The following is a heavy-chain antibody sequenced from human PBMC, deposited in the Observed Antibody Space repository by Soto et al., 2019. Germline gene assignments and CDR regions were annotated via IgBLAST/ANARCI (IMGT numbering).Heavy chain of an antibody. CDR1: GGSFSGYY. J-gene: IGHJ6*02. Sequence: SETLSLTCAVYGGSFSGYYWSWIRQPPGKGLEWIGEINHSGSTNYNPSLKSRVTISVDTSKNQFSLKLSSVTAADTAVYYCARGRPAIWYDFWSGYSYYGMDVWGQGTTVT. CDR2: INHSGST. V-gene: IGHV4-34*01. CDR3: ARGRPAIWYDFWSGYSYYGMDV. D-gene: IGHD3-3*01.